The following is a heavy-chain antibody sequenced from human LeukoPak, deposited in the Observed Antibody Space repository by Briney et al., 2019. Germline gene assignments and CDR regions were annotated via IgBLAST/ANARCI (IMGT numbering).Heavy chain of an antibody. V-gene: IGHV3-23*01. D-gene: IGHD1-26*01. CDR2: VTTDGAAT. CDR1: GFTFSNYG. Sequence: QSGGSLRLSCAASGFTFSNYGATWVRQAPGKGLEWVSSVTTDGAATYYADSVKGRFTISRDNSKSTLYLQLSSLRAEDTALYYCAKDRHCSGGSCSSDRWGQGTLVIVSS. CDR3: AKDRHCSGGSCSSDR. J-gene: IGHJ5*02.